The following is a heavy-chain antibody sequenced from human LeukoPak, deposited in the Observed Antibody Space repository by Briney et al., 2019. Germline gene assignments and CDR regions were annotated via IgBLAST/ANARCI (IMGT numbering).Heavy chain of an antibody. CDR2: ISGHNGNT. D-gene: IGHD6-13*01. CDR3: TREGTASTGIGPYDF. Sequence: ASVKVSCKASGYNFTTFGISWVRQAPGQGLEWLGWISGHNGNTKYIQNVQGRITMTTGTSARTAYMELRSLTSDDTAVYYCTREGTASTGIGPYDFWGQGTLVTVSS. CDR1: GYNFTTFG. V-gene: IGHV1-18*01. J-gene: IGHJ4*02.